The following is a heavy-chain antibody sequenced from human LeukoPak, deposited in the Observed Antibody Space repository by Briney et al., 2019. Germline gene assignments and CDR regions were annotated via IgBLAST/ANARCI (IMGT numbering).Heavy chain of an antibody. CDR1: GGSISSYY. CDR2: IYYSGST. D-gene: IGHD2-8*02. J-gene: IGHJ6*03. CDR3: AQSGAYYYYMDV. Sequence: PSETLSLTCTVSGGSISSYYWSWIRQPPGKGLEWIGYIYYSGSTNYNPSLKSRVTISVDTSKNQFSLKLSSVTAAHTAVYYCAQSGAYYYYMDVWGKGTTVTVSS. V-gene: IGHV4-59*01.